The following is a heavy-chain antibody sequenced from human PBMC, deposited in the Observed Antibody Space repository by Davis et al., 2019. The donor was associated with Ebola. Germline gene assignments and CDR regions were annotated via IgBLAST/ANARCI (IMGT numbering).Heavy chain of an antibody. Sequence: GGSLRLSCAASGFTFSSYAMSWIRQAPGKGPEWVAIIKEDGGEKYYVDSVEGRFTISRDNAKNSLYLQMNSLRAEDTAVYYCARGGYEYYYGSGSYYGGRNYGMDVWGQGTTVTVSS. D-gene: IGHD3-10*01. J-gene: IGHJ6*02. CDR2: IKEDGGEK. CDR1: GFTFSSYA. V-gene: IGHV3-7*01. CDR3: ARGGYEYYYGSGSYYGGRNYGMDV.